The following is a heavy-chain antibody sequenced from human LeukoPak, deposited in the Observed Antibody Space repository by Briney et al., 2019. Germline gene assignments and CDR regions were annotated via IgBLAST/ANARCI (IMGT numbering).Heavy chain of an antibody. CDR2: ISYDGSNK. V-gene: IGHV3-30-3*01. J-gene: IGHJ4*02. CDR3: ARDPYSSGHPIDY. D-gene: IGHD6-19*01. Sequence: PGGSLRLSCAASGFTFSSYAMHWVRQAPGKGLEWVAVISYDGSNKYYADSVKGRFTISRDNSKNTLYLQMNSLRAEDTAVYYCARDPYSSGHPIDYWGQGTLVTVSS. CDR1: GFTFSSYA.